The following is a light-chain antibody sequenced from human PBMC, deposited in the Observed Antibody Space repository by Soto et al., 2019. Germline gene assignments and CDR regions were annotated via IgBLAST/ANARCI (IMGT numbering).Light chain of an antibody. J-gene: IGKJ3*01. CDR2: SAS. Sequence: DIQMTQSPSYVSASEGDRVTITCRASQDIITWLAWFQQKPGKAPRLLIYSASTLQRGVPSRLSGSGSGTEFTLPINRLQPEDVATYFCQQSDSFPFSFGPGTKVDV. CDR1: QDIITW. CDR3: QQSDSFPFS. V-gene: IGKV1-12*01.